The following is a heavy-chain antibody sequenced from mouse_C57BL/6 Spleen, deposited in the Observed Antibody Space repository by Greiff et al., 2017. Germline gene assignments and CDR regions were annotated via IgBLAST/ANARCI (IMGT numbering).Heavy chain of an antibody. Sequence: EVQLVESGGGLVQSGRSLRLSCATSGFTFSDFYMEWVRQAPGKGLEWIAARRNKANDYTTEYSASVKGRFIVSRDTSQSILYLQMNALRAEDTAIYYCARYDYDYAMDYWGQGTSVTVSS. D-gene: IGHD2-4*01. CDR2: RRNKANDYTT. CDR3: ARYDYDYAMDY. J-gene: IGHJ4*01. V-gene: IGHV7-1*01. CDR1: GFTFSDFY.